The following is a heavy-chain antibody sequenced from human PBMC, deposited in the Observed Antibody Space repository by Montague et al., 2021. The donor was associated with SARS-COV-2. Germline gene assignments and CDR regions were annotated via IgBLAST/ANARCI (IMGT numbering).Heavy chain of an antibody. CDR1: GGSFSGYY. CDR2: VNHSGST. J-gene: IGHJ6*02. CDR3: ARVRYYGSGTSLGMDV. V-gene: IGHV4-34*01. Sequence: SETLSLTCAVYGGSFSGYYWSWIRQPPGKELEWIGEVNHSGSTNYNPSLKSRVTITVDTSKNQFSLKLSAVTAAATAVYYCARVRYYGSGTSLGMDVWGQGTLVTVSS. D-gene: IGHD3-10*01.